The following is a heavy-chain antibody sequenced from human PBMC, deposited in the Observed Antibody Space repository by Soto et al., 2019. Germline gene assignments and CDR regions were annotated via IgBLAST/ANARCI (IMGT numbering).Heavy chain of an antibody. CDR3: ARLGGYVGYFDP. J-gene: IGHJ5*02. D-gene: IGHD3-22*01. CDR2: IYYTGTT. V-gene: IGHV4-61*08. CDR1: GGSISSGGYY. Sequence: PSETLSLTCAVSGGSISSGGYYWSWIRQSPGKGLEWIGYIYYTGTTKYNPSLKSRVTISVDSSKNQFSLKLDSVTAADTAVYYCARLGGYVGYFDPWGQGIQVTVS.